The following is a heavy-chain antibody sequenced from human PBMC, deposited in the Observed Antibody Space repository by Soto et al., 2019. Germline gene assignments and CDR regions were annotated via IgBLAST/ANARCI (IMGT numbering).Heavy chain of an antibody. J-gene: IGHJ6*02. CDR3: AKDVGQHLVLNHGMDV. CDR2: VSYDGNHK. D-gene: IGHD6-13*01. CDR1: GFTFRSFG. V-gene: IGHV3-30*18. Sequence: QVQLVESGGGVIQPGTSLSLSCGSSGFTFRSFGMYWVRQAPGKGLEWVAVVSYDGNHKYYADSVKGRFTVSRDNAKNMLYLQMNRLRGEDTAVYYCAKDVGQHLVLNHGMDVWGQGTTVTVSS.